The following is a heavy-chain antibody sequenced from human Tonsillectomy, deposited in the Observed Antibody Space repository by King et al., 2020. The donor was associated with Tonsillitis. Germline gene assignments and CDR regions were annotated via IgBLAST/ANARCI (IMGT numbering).Heavy chain of an antibody. V-gene: IGHV3-30*18. CDR3: VKDRDSGYERARGEYFYYAMDV. D-gene: IGHD5-12*01. Sequence: VQLVESGGGVVQPGGSLRLSCAASGFSFNSYAIHWVRQAPGKGLEWVAVISYDASNKYYGPSVKGRFTISRDNSKNTVSLQMSSLRAEDTAVFYCVKDRDSGYERARGEYFYYAMDVWGQGTTVTVSS. J-gene: IGHJ6*02. CDR2: ISYDASNK. CDR1: GFSFNSYA.